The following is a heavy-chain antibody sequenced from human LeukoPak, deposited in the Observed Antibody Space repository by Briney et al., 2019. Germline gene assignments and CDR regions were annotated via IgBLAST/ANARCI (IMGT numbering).Heavy chain of an antibody. Sequence: PGGSLRLSCAASGFTFSSYSMNWVRQAPGEGLEWVSYISSSSSNIYYADSVKGRFTISRDNAKNSLFLQMNSLRAEDTAVYYCAREMTGYTSSAIDYWGQGTLVTVSS. D-gene: IGHD6-13*01. V-gene: IGHV3-48*01. CDR2: ISSSSSNI. CDR1: GFTFSSYS. J-gene: IGHJ4*02. CDR3: AREMTGYTSSAIDY.